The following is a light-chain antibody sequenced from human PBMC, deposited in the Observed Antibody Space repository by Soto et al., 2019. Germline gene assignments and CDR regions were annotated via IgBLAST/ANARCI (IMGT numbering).Light chain of an antibody. CDR3: QQYGSSAPIT. Sequence: EIMMTQSPATLSVSPGERATLSCRASQSISSNLAWYQQKPGQAPRLLIYGASTRATGIPDRFSGSGSETDFTLTISRLEPEDFALYYCQQYGSSAPITFGQGTRLEIK. V-gene: IGKV3-20*01. CDR1: QSISSN. J-gene: IGKJ5*01. CDR2: GAS.